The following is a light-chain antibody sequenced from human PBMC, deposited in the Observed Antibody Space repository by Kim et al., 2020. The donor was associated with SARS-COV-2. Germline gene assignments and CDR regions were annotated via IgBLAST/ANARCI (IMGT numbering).Light chain of an antibody. CDR2: AAS. Sequence: DIQLTQSPSSVSASVGDRVTITCRASEGISSWLAWYQQKPGKAPKLLIYAASRLQSGVPSRVSGSGSGTDFTLTITSLRPVDVATYYCQQGNSFPRTFGGGTKVDIK. CDR3: QQGNSFPRT. J-gene: IGKJ4*01. V-gene: IGKV1-12*01. CDR1: EGISSW.